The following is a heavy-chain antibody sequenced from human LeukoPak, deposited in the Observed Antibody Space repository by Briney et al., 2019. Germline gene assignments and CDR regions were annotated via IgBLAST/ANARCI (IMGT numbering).Heavy chain of an antibody. CDR3: ARLPPPYSSGWLDY. D-gene: IGHD6-19*01. J-gene: IGHJ4*02. V-gene: IGHV1-69*04. CDR1: GGTFSSYA. Sequence: GASVKVPCKASGGTFSSYAISRVRQAPGQGLEWMGRIIPIFGIANYAQKFQGRVTITADKSTSTAYMELSSLRSEDTAVYYCARLPPPYSSGWLDYWGQGTLVTVSS. CDR2: IIPIFGIA.